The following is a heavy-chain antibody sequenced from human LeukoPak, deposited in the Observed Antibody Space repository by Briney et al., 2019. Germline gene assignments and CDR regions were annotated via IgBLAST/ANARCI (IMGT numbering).Heavy chain of an antibody. CDR2: IYSGGST. Sequence: GGSLRLSCAASGFTVSSNYMSWVRQAPGKGLEWVSVIYSGGSTYCPDSVKGRFTISRDNSKNTLYLQMNRLRAEDTAVYYCARASQNDYGDFWGQGTLVTVSS. CDR3: ARASQNDYGDF. CDR1: GFTVSSNY. J-gene: IGHJ4*02. V-gene: IGHV3-53*01.